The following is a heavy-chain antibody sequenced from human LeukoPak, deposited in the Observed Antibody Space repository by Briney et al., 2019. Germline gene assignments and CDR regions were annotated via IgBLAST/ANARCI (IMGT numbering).Heavy chain of an antibody. CDR3: VKVSGMYSSSWPTDI. J-gene: IGHJ4*02. Sequence: PGGSLRLSCAASGFTFSSYWMHWVRQAPGKGLEWVSTITGSGSSTYYADSVKGRFTISRDKSMNTLFLQMSSLRAEDTAVYYCVKVSGMYSSSWPTDIWGQGTLVTVSS. CDR1: GFTFSSYW. V-gene: IGHV3-23*01. D-gene: IGHD6-13*01. CDR2: ITGSGSST.